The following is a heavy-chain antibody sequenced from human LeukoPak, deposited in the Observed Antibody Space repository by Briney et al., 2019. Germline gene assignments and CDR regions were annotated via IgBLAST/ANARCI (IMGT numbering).Heavy chain of an antibody. J-gene: IGHJ4*02. V-gene: IGHV3-11*01. Sequence: GGSLRLSCAASGFTFSDYYMSWIRQAPGKGLEWVSYTSSRGSTIFYADAVKGRFTIPRDNAKNSSYLQMNSLRAEDTAVYYCASLFYDSSGYPNIPGYWGQGTLVTVSS. CDR3: ASLFYDSSGYPNIPGY. CDR1: GFTFSDYY. D-gene: IGHD3-22*01. CDR2: TSSRGSTI.